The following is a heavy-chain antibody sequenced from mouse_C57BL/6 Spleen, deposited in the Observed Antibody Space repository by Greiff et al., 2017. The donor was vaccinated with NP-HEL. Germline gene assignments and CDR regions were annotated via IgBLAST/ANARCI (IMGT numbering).Heavy chain of an antibody. CDR2: ISSGSSTI. D-gene: IGHD1-1*01. J-gene: IGHJ4*01. Sequence: EVQLVESGGGLVKPGGSLKLSCAASGFTFSDYGMHWVRQAPEKGLEWVAYISSGSSTIYYADTVKGRFTISRDNAKNTLFLQVTSLRSEDTAMYYCARPRYYGSSPSDAMDYWGQGTSVTVSS. CDR3: ARPRYYGSSPSDAMDY. CDR1: GFTFSDYG. V-gene: IGHV5-17*01.